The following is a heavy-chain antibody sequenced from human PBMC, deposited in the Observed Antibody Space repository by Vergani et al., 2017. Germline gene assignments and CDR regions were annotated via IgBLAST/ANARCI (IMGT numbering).Heavy chain of an antibody. CDR3: AXDRRSALRTWGFDP. D-gene: IGHD2-2*01. J-gene: IGHJ5*02. CDR1: GFTFSSYA. V-gene: IGHV3-23*01. Sequence: EVQLLESGGGLVQPGGSLRLSCAASGFTFSSYAMSWVRQAPGKGLEWVSASSGSGGSTYYADSVKGRFTISRDNSKKTLYLQMNSLRAEDTAVYYCAXDRRSALRTWGFDPWGQGTLVTVSS. CDR2: SSGSGGST.